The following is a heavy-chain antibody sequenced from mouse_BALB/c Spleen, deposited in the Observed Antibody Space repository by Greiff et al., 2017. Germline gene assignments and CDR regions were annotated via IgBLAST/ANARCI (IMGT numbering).Heavy chain of an antibody. CDR2: ISYSGST. CDR1: GDSITSGY. CDR3: ARSYYGYVDYAMDY. D-gene: IGHD1-2*01. V-gene: IGHV3-8*02. Sequence: EVQRVESGPSLVKPSQTLSLTCSVTGDSITSGYWNWIRKFPGNKLEYMGYISYSGSTYYNPSLKSRISITRDTSKNQYYLQLNSVTTEDTATYYCARSYYGYVDYAMDYWGQGTSVTVSS. J-gene: IGHJ4*01.